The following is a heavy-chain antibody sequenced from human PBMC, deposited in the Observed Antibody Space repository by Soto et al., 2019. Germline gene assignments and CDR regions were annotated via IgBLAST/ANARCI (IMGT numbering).Heavy chain of an antibody. CDR2: ISSTSNYI. J-gene: IGHJ4*02. CDR1: GFTFSSYS. V-gene: IGHV3-21*01. Sequence: EVQLVESGGGLVKPGGSLRLSCAVSGFTFSSYSMNWVRQAPGKGLEWVSSISSTSNYIYYADSVKGRFTISRDNAKNSLYLQMNSLRAEDTAVYYCARDTPVVPAAHRDYWGQGTLVTVSS. CDR3: ARDTPVVPAAHRDY. D-gene: IGHD2-2*01.